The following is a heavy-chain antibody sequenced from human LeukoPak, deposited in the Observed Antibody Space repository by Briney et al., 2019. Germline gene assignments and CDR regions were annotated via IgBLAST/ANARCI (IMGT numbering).Heavy chain of an antibody. Sequence: GGSLRLSCAASGFTFSSYEMNWVRQAPGKGLEWVSYISSSGSTIYYADSVKGRFTISRDNAKNSLYLQMNSLRAEDTAVYYCAELGITRIGGVWGKGTTVNISS. CDR3: AELGITRIGGV. V-gene: IGHV3-48*03. CDR2: ISSSGSTI. D-gene: IGHD3-10*02. CDR1: GFTFSSYE. J-gene: IGHJ6*04.